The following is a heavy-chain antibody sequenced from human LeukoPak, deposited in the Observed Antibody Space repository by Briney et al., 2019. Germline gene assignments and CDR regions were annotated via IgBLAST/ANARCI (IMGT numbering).Heavy chain of an antibody. CDR3: ASSGGAGTTYYDYVWGSYRYMAFDI. D-gene: IGHD3-16*02. CDR1: GGSISSYY. J-gene: IGHJ3*02. CDR2: IYYSGST. V-gene: IGHV4-59*01. Sequence: PSETLSLTCTVSGGSISSYYWSWIRQPPGKGLEWIGHIYYSGSTNYNPSLKSRVTISVDTSKNQFFLQLSSVTAADTAVYYCASSGGAGTTYYDYVWGSYRYMAFDIWGQGTMVTVSS.